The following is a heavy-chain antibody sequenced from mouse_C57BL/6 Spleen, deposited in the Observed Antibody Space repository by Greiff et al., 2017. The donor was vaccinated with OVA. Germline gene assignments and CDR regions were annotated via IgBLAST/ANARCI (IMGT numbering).Heavy chain of an antibody. V-gene: IGHV1-18*01. CDR1: GYTFTDYN. CDR3: AREGFITRGYYAMDY. J-gene: IGHJ4*01. CDR2: INPNNGGT. D-gene: IGHD1-1*01. Sequence: VQLKESGPELVKPGASVKIPCKASGYTFTDYNMDWVKQSHGKSLEWIGDINPNNGGTIYNQKFKGKATLTVDKSSSTAYMELRSLTSEDTAVYYCAREGFITRGYYAMDYWGQGTSVTVSS.